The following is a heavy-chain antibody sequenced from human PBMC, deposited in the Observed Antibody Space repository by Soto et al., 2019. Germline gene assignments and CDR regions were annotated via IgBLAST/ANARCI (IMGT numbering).Heavy chain of an antibody. J-gene: IGHJ4*02. D-gene: IGHD4-17*01. CDR2: ISSSSSYI. CDR1: GFTFSSYS. Sequence: EVQLVESGGGLVKPGGSLRLSCAASGFTFSSYSMNWVRQAPGKGLEWVSSISSSSSYIYYADSVKGRFTISRDNAKNSLYLQMNRLRAEDTAVYYCARGRMTTVTTKDYWGQGTLVTVSS. V-gene: IGHV3-21*01. CDR3: ARGRMTTVTTKDY.